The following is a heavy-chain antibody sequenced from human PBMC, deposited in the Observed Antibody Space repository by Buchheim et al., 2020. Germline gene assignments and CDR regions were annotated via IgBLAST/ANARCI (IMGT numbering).Heavy chain of an antibody. V-gene: IGHV1-2*02. D-gene: IGHD1-14*01. CDR2: INPNSGGT. Sequence: QVQLVQSGAEVKKLGASVKVSCKASGYTFTGYYMHWVRQAPGQGLEWMGWINPNSGGTNYAQTFQGRVTMTRDTSISTAYMELSRLGSDGTAVYYCAALKTGPYYFDYWGQGTL. CDR3: AALKTGPYYFDY. J-gene: IGHJ4*02. CDR1: GYTFTGYY.